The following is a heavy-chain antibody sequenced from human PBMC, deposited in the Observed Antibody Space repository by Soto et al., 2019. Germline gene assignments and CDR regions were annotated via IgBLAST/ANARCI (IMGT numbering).Heavy chain of an antibody. J-gene: IGHJ3*02. D-gene: IGHD5-12*01. CDR2: TYYRSKWYD. CDR1: VDRVSTNSAA. Sequence: SQTLSLTCTISVDRVSTNSAAWNWIRLSPSTALKWLGRTYYRSKWYDDYAISVKSRITINPDTSKNQVSLKLNSVTPEDTAVYYCAREWRDGFDIWGQGTMVTVSS. CDR3: AREWRDGFDI. V-gene: IGHV6-1*01.